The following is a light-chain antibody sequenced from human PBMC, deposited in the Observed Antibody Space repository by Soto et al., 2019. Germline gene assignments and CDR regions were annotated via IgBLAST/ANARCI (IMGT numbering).Light chain of an antibody. CDR3: FSYTNSSLNWV. CDR1: SSDIGGYNY. V-gene: IGLV2-14*03. CDR2: DVR. J-gene: IGLJ3*02. Sequence: QSALAQPASVSGSPGQSITISCTGSSSDIGGYNYVSWYQQHPGKAPKLLIFDVRDRPSGVSDRFSGSKSVNTASLTISGLQAEDEADYYCFSYTNSSLNWVFGGGTQLTVL.